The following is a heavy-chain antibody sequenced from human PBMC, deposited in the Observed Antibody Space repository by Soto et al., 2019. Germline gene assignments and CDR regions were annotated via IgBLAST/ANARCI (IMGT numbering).Heavy chain of an antibody. CDR2: MNPNSGNT. CDR3: ARGGCSSTSCYSFGDYYYYYMDV. CDR1: GYTFTSYD. J-gene: IGHJ6*03. Sequence: QVQLVQSGAEMKKPGASVKVSCKASGYTFTSYDINWVRQATGQGLEWMGWMNPNSGNTGYAQKFQGRVTMTRNTSISTAYMELSSLRSEDTAVYYCARGGCSSTSCYSFGDYYYYYMDVWGKGTTVTVSS. D-gene: IGHD2-2*02. V-gene: IGHV1-8*01.